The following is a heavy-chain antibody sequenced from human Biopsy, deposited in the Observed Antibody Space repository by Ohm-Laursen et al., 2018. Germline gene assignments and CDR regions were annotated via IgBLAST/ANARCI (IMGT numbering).Heavy chain of an antibody. CDR3: AKNYDPLYYDTSGLFDY. J-gene: IGHJ4*02. V-gene: IGHV1-46*01. D-gene: IGHD3-22*01. CDR2: INPRSGNT. CDR1: GYTFTEYY. Sequence: ASVKVSCKASGYTFTEYYINWVRQAPGQGLEWMGIINPRSGNTGYSQKFQVRVTMTTDTSTSTVYMELSSLGSGDTAVYYCAKNYDPLYYDTSGLFDYWGQGTLVTVSS.